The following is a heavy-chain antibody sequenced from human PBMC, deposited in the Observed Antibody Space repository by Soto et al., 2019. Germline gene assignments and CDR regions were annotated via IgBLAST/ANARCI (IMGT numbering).Heavy chain of an antibody. CDR3: AREPRLVRFVDAMHYYYYGMDV. V-gene: IGHV1-18*04. Sequence: QVQLVQSGAEVKKPGASVKVSCKASGYTFTSYGISWVRQAPGQGLEWMGWISAYNGNTNYAQKLQGRVTMTTDTSTSSAYMELRSLRSDDTAVYYGAREPRLVRFVDAMHYYYYGMDVWGQGTTVTVSS. CDR1: GYTFTSYG. J-gene: IGHJ6*02. D-gene: IGHD3-3*01. CDR2: ISAYNGNT.